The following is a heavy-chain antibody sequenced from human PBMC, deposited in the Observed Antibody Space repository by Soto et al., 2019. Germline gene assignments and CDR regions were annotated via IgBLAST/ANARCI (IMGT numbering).Heavy chain of an antibody. Sequence: QVQLVESGGGVVQPGRSLRLSCAASGFTFSNYAMHWVRQAPGTGLERVAVISYDGSNKYYVDSLKGRFTIDRDNYKNTLYHRMDSPMAEGMAVYCCAGYVGNRSSGYFIGAFCFWGQGTMVTVSS. V-gene: IGHV3-30-3*01. J-gene: IGHJ3*01. CDR3: AGYVGNRSSGYFIGAFCF. CDR1: GFTFSNYA. D-gene: IGHD3-22*01. CDR2: ISYDGSNK.